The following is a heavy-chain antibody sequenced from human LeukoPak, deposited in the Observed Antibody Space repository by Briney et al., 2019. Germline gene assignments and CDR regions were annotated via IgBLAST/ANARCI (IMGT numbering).Heavy chain of an antibody. V-gene: IGHV1-8*01. CDR3: ARGTTTVTKNYYYGMDV. J-gene: IGHJ6*02. D-gene: IGHD4-11*01. Sequence: ASVKVSCKASGYTFTSYDINWVRQATGQGLEWMGWMNPNSGNTGYAQKFQGRVTMTRNTSISTAYMELSSLRSEDTAVYYCARGTTTVTKNYYYGMDVWGQGTTVTVYS. CDR2: MNPNSGNT. CDR1: GYTFTSYD.